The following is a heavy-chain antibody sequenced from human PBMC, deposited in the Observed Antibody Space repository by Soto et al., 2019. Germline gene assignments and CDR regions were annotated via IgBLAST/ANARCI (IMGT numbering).Heavy chain of an antibody. CDR2: IYYSGST. Sequence: PSETLSLTCTVSGGSISSSTYYWGWIRQPPGKGLEWIGSIYYSGSTYYNPSLKSRVTISVDTSKNQFSLKLSSVTAADTAVYYCARLYRTRRGGYYYGMDVWGQGTTVTVSS. CDR1: GGSISSSTYY. CDR3: ARLYRTRRGGYYYGMDV. D-gene: IGHD5-12*01. V-gene: IGHV4-39*01. J-gene: IGHJ6*02.